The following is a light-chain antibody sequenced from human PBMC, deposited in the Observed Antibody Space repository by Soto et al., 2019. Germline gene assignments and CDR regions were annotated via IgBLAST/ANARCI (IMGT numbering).Light chain of an antibody. J-gene: IGKJ1*01. CDR2: GAS. Sequence: DIQMTQSPSSLFASVGDRVTVTCRASQTINNFLNWYHQKPGKAPKLLIYGASSLQSGVPSRFSGGGSGTEFTLTISSLQADDFATYYCQQYNSYSPWTFGQGTKVEIK. V-gene: IGKV1-5*01. CDR1: QTINNF. CDR3: QQYNSYSPWT.